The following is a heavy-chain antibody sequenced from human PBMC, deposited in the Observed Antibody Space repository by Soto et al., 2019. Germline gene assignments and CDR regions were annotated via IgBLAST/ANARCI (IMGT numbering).Heavy chain of an antibody. J-gene: IGHJ4*02. D-gene: IGHD5-12*01. V-gene: IGHV3-30*18. CDR1: GFTFSSYG. CDR2: ISYDGSNK. CDR3: AKDQGGYSGYVDY. Sequence: QVQLVESGGGVVQPGRSLRLSCAASGFTFSSYGMHWVRQAPGKGLEWVAAISYDGSNKYYADSVKGRFTISRDNSKNTLYLQMNSLRAEDTAVYYCAKDQGGYSGYVDYWGQGTLVTVSS.